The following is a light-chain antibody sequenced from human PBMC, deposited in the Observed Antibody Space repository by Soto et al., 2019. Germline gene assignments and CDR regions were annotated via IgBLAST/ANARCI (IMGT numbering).Light chain of an antibody. V-gene: IGKV3D-20*01. CDR2: DAS. CDR1: QSVSSSY. CDR3: QQYGSSLIT. J-gene: IGKJ5*01. Sequence: EIVLTQSPATLSLSPGERATLSCGASQSVSSSYLAWYQQKPGLAPRLLIYDASSRATGIPDRFSGSGSGTDFTLTISRLEPEDFALYYCQQYGSSLITFGQGTRLEIK.